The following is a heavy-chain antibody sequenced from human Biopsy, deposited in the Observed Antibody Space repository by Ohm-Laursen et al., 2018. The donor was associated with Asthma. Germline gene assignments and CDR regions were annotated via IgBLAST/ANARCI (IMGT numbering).Heavy chain of an antibody. CDR1: GGSFSSNH. J-gene: IGHJ6*02. CDR2: THHHGVT. CDR3: ARGSSSRLSQWELLVSGGKRAHSYYGMDV. V-gene: IGHV4-34*01. Sequence: SDTLSLTCPVYGGSFSSNHWSWIRQTPGKGLEWLWDTHHHGVTHNNPSPSIRLTLSVDTSKNQFSLRLTSVTAADTAVYYCARGSSSRLSQWELLVSGGKRAHSYYGMDVWGQGTTVTVSS. D-gene: IGHD1-26*01.